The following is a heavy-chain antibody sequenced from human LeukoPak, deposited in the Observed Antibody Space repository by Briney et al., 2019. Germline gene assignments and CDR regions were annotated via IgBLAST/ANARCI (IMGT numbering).Heavy chain of an antibody. D-gene: IGHD2-2*01. CDR3: ARGALYCSSTSCSPDY. CDR2: ISAYKGNT. J-gene: IGHJ4*02. Sequence: ASVKVSCKASGYTFTSYGISWVRQAPGQGLEWMGWISAYKGNTNYAQKLQGRVTMTTDTSTSTAYMELRSLRYDDMPVYYCARGALYCSSTSCSPDYWGQGTLVTVSS. CDR1: GYTFTSYG. V-gene: IGHV1-18*03.